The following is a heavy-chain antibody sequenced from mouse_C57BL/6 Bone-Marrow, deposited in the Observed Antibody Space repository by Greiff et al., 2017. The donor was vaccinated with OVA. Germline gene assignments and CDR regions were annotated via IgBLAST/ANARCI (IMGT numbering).Heavy chain of an antibody. CDR2: IYPGDGDT. J-gene: IGHJ2*01. CDR1: GYAFSSYW. D-gene: IGHD2-3*01. CDR3: ARSAFDGYYFDY. V-gene: IGHV1-80*01. Sequence: QVQLQQSGAELVKPGASVKISCKASGYAFSSYWMNWVKQRPGKGLEWIGQIYPGDGDTNYNGKFKGKATLTADKSSSTAYMQLSSLTSEDSAVYFCARSAFDGYYFDYWGQGTTLTVSS.